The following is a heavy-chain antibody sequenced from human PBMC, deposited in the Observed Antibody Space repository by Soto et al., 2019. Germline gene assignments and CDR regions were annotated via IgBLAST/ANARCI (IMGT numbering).Heavy chain of an antibody. CDR1: GYTFTGYY. V-gene: IGHV1-2*04. D-gene: IGHD5-18*01. Sequence: ASVNVSCKASGYTFTGYYMHWVRQAPGQGLEWMGWINPNSGGTNYAQKFQGWVTMTRDTSISTAYMELSRLRSDDTAVYYCARGVDTAMVYYYYGMDVWGQGTTVTVSS. J-gene: IGHJ6*02. CDR2: INPNSGGT. CDR3: ARGVDTAMVYYYYGMDV.